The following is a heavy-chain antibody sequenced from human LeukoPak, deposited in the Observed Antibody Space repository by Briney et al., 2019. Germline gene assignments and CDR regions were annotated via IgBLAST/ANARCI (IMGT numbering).Heavy chain of an antibody. D-gene: IGHD6-19*01. V-gene: IGHV3-13*04. Sequence: PGGSLRLSCAASGFTFSNRDLHWVRQATGKALEWVSAIGTAGDTYYSGSVKGRFTISRENAKNSLYLQMNSVTAGDTAVYYCAREGPSYGGGWDDWYFDLWGRGTLVTVSS. CDR3: AREGPSYGGGWDDWYFDL. CDR2: IGTAGDT. J-gene: IGHJ2*01. CDR1: GFTFSNRD.